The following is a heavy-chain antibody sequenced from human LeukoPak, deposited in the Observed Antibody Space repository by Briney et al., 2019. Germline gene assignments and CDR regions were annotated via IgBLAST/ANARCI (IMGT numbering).Heavy chain of an antibody. CDR3: AKSIAAAGLYEYFQH. D-gene: IGHD6-13*01. V-gene: IGHV3-23*01. CDR2: ISGSGGST. J-gene: IGHJ1*01. CDR1: GFTFSSYA. Sequence: GRSLRLSCAASGFTFSSYAMSWVRQAPGKGLEWVSAISGSGGSTYYADSVKGRFTISRDNSKNTLYLQMNSLRAEDTAVYYCAKSIAAAGLYEYFQHWGQGTLVTVSS.